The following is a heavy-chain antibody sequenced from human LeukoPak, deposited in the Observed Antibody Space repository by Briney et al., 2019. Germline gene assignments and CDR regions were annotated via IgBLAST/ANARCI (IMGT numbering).Heavy chain of an antibody. Sequence: SVKVSCKASGGTFSSYAISWVRQAPRQGLEWMGGIIPIFGTANYAQKFQGRVTITADESTSTAYMELSSLRSEDTAVYYCARGTTSMLLFDYWGQGTLVTVSS. D-gene: IGHD4-17*01. CDR1: GGTFSSYA. CDR3: ARGTTSMLLFDY. J-gene: IGHJ4*02. V-gene: IGHV1-69*13. CDR2: IIPIFGTA.